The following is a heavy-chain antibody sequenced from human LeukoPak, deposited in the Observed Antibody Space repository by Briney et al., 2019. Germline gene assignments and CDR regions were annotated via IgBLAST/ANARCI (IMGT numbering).Heavy chain of an antibody. Sequence: ASVKVSCKASGYTFTSYVISWVRQAPGQGLEWMGWISAYNGNTNYAQKLQGRVTMTTDTSTSTAYMELRSLRSDDTAVYYCARPSYADSGSYLKHWGQGTLVTVSS. CDR2: ISAYNGNT. J-gene: IGHJ1*01. CDR1: GYTFTSYV. V-gene: IGHV1-18*01. D-gene: IGHD1-26*01. CDR3: ARPSYADSGSYLKH.